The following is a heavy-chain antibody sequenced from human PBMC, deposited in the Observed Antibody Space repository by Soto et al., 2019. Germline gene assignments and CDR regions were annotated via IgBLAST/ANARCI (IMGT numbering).Heavy chain of an antibody. CDR3: ARHSVAEYYFDY. J-gene: IGHJ4*02. CDR2: ISTYYGNT. CDR1: GYTFTSYA. D-gene: IGHD6-6*01. V-gene: IGHV1-18*01. Sequence: QVQLVQSGAEVKKPGASLKVSCKSSGYTFTSYAISWVRQAPGQGLEWMGWISTYYGNTNYAQMLQGRVTMTTDTSTNTAYMELRSLRSDDTAVYYCARHSVAEYYFDYWGQGTLVTVSS.